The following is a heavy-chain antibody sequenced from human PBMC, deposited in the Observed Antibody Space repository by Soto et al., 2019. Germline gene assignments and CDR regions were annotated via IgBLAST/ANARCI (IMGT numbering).Heavy chain of an antibody. Sequence: SETLSLTCAVYGGSFSGYYWSWIRQPPGKGLEWIGEINHSGSTNYNPSLKSRVTISVDTSKNQSSLKLSSVTAADTAVYYCARSRIAAAGRFDYWGQGTLVTVSS. CDR3: ARSRIAAAGRFDY. CDR1: GGSFSGYY. J-gene: IGHJ4*02. V-gene: IGHV4-34*01. CDR2: INHSGST. D-gene: IGHD6-13*01.